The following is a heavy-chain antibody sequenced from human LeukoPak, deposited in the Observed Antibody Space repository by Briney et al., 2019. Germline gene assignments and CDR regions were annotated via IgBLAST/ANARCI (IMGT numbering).Heavy chain of an antibody. CDR3: AKQTRYDSPAGGRGFDY. Sequence: GGSLRLSCAASGFTFSSYAMSWVRQAPGKGLEWVSGISGSGSSTYYADSVKGRFTVSRDNSKSTLYLQMNSLRAEDTAIYYCAKQTRYDSPAGGRGFDYWGQGTLVTVSS. CDR1: GFTFSSYA. J-gene: IGHJ4*02. CDR2: ISGSGSST. V-gene: IGHV3-23*01. D-gene: IGHD3-22*01.